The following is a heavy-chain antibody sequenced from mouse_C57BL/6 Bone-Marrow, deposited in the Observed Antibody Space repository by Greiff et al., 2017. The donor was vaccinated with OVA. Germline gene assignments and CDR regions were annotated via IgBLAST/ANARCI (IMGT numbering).Heavy chain of an antibody. J-gene: IGHJ2*01. V-gene: IGHV1-76*01. D-gene: IGHD2-5*01. CDR3: ARNPYYSNLYYFDY. CDR1: GYTFTDYY. Sequence: VKLQESGAELVRPGASVKLSCKASGYTFTDYYINWVKQRPGQGLEWIARIYPGSGNTYYNEKFKGKATLTAEKSSSTAYMQLSSLTSEDSAVYFCARNPYYSNLYYFDYWGQGTTLTVSS. CDR2: IYPGSGNT.